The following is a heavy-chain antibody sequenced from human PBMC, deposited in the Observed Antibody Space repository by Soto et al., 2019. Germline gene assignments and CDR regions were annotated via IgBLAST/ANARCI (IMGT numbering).Heavy chain of an antibody. V-gene: IGHV3-7*01. Sequence: GGSLRLSCAASGFTFSSYWMSWVRQAPGKGLEWVANIKQDGSEKYYVDSVKGRFTISRDNAKNSLYLQMNSLRAEDTAVYYCARDGTSGYCSGGSCYYYYYYMDVWGKGTTVTVSS. J-gene: IGHJ6*03. D-gene: IGHD2-15*01. CDR1: GFTFSSYW. CDR2: IKQDGSEK. CDR3: ARDGTSGYCSGGSCYYYYYYMDV.